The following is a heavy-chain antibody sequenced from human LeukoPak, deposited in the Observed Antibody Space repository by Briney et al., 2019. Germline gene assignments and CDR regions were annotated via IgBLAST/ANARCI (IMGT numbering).Heavy chain of an antibody. CDR1: GYSISSGYY. D-gene: IGHD5-18*01. Sequence: SETLSLTCAVSGYSISSGYYWGWIRQPPGKGLEWIGSIYHSGSTYYNLSLKSRVTISVDTSKNQFSLKLSSVTAADTAVYYCARHSGGYSYGYGYYFDYWGQGTLVTVSS. J-gene: IGHJ4*02. CDR2: IYHSGST. V-gene: IGHV4-38-2*01. CDR3: ARHSGGYSYGYGYYFDY.